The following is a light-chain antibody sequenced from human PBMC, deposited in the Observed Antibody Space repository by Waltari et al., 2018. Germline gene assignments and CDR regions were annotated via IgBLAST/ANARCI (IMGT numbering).Light chain of an antibody. CDR3: QQYNSYPWT. V-gene: IGKV1-5*03. CDR1: QSISSW. Sequence: DIQMTQSPSTLSASVGDRVTITCRATQSISSWLAWYQQRQGKAPNLLIYKASTLESGVPSRFSGSGSGTEFTLTISSLQPDDFATYFCQQYNSYPWTFGRGTKVEI. CDR2: KAS. J-gene: IGKJ4*01.